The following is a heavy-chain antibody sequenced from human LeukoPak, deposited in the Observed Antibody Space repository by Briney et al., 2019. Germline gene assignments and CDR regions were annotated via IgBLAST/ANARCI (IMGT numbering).Heavy chain of an antibody. Sequence: ASVKVSCKASGYTFTSYYMHWVRQAPGQGLEWMGIINPSGGSTSYAQKFQGRVTMTTDTSTSTAYMELRSLRSDDTAVYYCARSGPYYYYYYMDVWGKGTTVTISS. CDR3: ARSGPYYYYYYMDV. CDR1: GYTFTSYY. CDR2: INPSGGST. V-gene: IGHV1-46*01. D-gene: IGHD2-8*02. J-gene: IGHJ6*03.